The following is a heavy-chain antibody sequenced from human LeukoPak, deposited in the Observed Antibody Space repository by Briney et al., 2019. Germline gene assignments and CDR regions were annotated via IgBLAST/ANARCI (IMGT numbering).Heavy chain of an antibody. V-gene: IGHV3-11*01. D-gene: IGHD2-21*02. CDR1: GGSISSNNW. CDR2: ISSGGETI. J-gene: IGHJ4*02. CDR3: ARGRATALTFDF. Sequence: PSGTLSLTCAVSGGSISSNNWWGWVRQPPGKGLEWVSYISSGGETIYSLDSVKGRFTIPRDNAKKSLYLQMHSLRAEDTAVYYCARGRATALTFDFWGQGTLVTVSS.